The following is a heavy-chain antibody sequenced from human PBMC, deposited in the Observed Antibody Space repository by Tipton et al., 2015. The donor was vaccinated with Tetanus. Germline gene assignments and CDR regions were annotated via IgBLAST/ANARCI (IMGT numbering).Heavy chain of an antibody. CDR2: IIPIFGTA. J-gene: IGHJ5*02. V-gene: IGHV1-69*01. CDR3: ARAPLRYSSPSNWFDP. D-gene: IGHD6-13*01. Sequence: QSGAEVKKPGSSVKVSCKASGGTFSSYAISWVRQAPGQGLEWMGGIIPIFGTANYAQKFQGRVTITADESTSTAYMELNSLRSEDTAVYYCARAPLRYSSPSNWFDPWGQGTLVTVSS. CDR1: GGTFSSYA.